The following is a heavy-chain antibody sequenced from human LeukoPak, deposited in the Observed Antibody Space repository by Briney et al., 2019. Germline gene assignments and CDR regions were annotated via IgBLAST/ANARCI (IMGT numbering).Heavy chain of an antibody. CDR1: GFTFSSYS. V-gene: IGHV3-21*01. CDR3: ARGAASTGYDPYFDY. CDR2: ISRSSSFI. J-gene: IGHJ4*02. Sequence: GGSLRLSCAASGFTFSSYSMNWVRQAPGKGLEWVSSISRSSSFIYYADSVKGRFTISRDNAKNSLYLQMNGLRAEDTAVYYCARGAASTGYDPYFDYWGQGALVTVSS. D-gene: IGHD5-12*01.